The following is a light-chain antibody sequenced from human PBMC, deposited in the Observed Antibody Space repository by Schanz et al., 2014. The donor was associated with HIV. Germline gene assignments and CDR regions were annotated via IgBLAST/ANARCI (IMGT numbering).Light chain of an antibody. J-gene: IGLJ1*01. CDR2: GNS. V-gene: IGLV1-40*01. Sequence: QSVLTQPPSVSGAPGQRVTISCTGSSSNIGAGYDVHWYQQLPGTAPKLLIYGNSNRPSGVPARFSGSKSGSSASLAISGLQDEDEADYYCSSYVRTNGYVVGTGTKLTVL. CDR3: SSYVRTNGYV. CDR1: SSNIGAGYD.